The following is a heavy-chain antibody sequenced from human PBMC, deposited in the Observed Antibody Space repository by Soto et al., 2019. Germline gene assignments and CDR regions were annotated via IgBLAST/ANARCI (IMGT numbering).Heavy chain of an antibody. CDR2: ISDDGSNK. CDR1: GFTFSMYF. D-gene: IGHD1-1*01. V-gene: IGHV3-30-3*01. J-gene: IGHJ4*02. CDR3: ARGTDY. Sequence: SLRLSCAASGFTFSMYFMHWVRRAPDKGLEWVAVISDDGSNKYYADSVKGRFTISRDNSKNTLFLQMDSLRAEDTAVYYCARGTDYWGLGTLVTVSS.